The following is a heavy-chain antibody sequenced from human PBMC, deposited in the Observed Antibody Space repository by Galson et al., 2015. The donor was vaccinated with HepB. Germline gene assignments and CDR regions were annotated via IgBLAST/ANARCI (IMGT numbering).Heavy chain of an antibody. D-gene: IGHD5-12*01. CDR3: AKDQAVATIKGGYDAFDI. CDR1: GFTFSSYG. CDR2: ISYDGSDK. J-gene: IGHJ3*02. V-gene: IGHV3-30*18. Sequence: SLRLSCAASGFTFSSYGMHWVRQAPGKGLEWVAVISYDGSDKYYADSVKGRFTISRDNSKNTLYLQMNSLRAEDTAVYYCAKDQAVATIKGGYDAFDIWGQGTMVTVSS.